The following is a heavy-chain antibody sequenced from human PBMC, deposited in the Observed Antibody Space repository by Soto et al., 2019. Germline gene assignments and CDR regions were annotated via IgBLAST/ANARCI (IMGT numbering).Heavy chain of an antibody. CDR2: ISGSGGST. V-gene: IGHV3-23*01. J-gene: IGHJ4*02. D-gene: IGHD1-26*01. CDR3: ARRGSGSYYDY. Sequence: PVKGLEWVSAISGSGGSTYYADSVKGRFTISRDNSKNTLYLQMNSLRAADTAVYYCARRGSGSYYDYWGQGTLVTVSS.